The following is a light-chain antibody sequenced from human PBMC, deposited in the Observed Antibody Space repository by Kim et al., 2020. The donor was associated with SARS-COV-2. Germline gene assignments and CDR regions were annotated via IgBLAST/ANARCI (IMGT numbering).Light chain of an antibody. CDR1: QGISKD. Sequence: SASVGDRVTSTCRASQGISKDLAWYQQKQGNAPKLLIFAASALQSGVPTRFSGSGSGTDFTLTISSLQPEDVATYYCQKYNGAPWTFGQGTKLEI. V-gene: IGKV1-27*01. J-gene: IGKJ1*01. CDR3: QKYNGAPWT. CDR2: AAS.